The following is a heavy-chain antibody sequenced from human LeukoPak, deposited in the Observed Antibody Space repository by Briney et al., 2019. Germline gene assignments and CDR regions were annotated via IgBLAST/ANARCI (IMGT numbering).Heavy chain of an antibody. V-gene: IGHV1-24*01. CDR3: AISRFRYYYGAFDI. Sequence: ASVKVSCKISGYTLTELSMHWVRQAPGKGLEWMGGFDPEDGETIYAQKFQGRVTMTEDTSTDTAYMELSSLRSEDTAVYYCAISRFRYYYGAFDIWGQGTMVTVSS. CDR1: GYTLTELS. D-gene: IGHD3-10*01. J-gene: IGHJ3*02. CDR2: FDPEDGET.